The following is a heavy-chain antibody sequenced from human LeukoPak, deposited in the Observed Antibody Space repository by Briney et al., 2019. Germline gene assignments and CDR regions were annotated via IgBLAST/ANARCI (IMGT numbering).Heavy chain of an antibody. V-gene: IGHV3-9*01. D-gene: IGHD3-22*01. CDR1: GFTFSSYS. CDR2: ISWNSGDI. Sequence: GGSLRLSCAASGFTFSSYSMNWVRQAPGKGLEWVSGISWNSGDIGYADSVKGRFTISRDNAKNSLYLQMNSLRAEDTALYYCAKGDRYYDSSGYPFDYWGQGTLVTVSS. J-gene: IGHJ4*02. CDR3: AKGDRYYDSSGYPFDY.